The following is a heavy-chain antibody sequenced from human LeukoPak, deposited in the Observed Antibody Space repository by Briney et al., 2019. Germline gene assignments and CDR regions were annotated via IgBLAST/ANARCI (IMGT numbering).Heavy chain of an antibody. CDR1: GFTFSSYW. Sequence: GGSLRLSCAASGFTFSSYWMHWVRQAPGKGLVWVSRIKSDGSSTSYADSVKGRFTISRDNVKNTLYLQMNSLRAEDTAVYYCARTRSKVGTPTFDYWGQGTLVTVSS. CDR2: IKSDGSST. J-gene: IGHJ4*02. CDR3: ARTRSKVGTPTFDY. V-gene: IGHV3-74*01. D-gene: IGHD4-23*01.